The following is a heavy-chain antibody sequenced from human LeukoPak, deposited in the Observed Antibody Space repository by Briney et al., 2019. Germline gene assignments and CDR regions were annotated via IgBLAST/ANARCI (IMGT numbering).Heavy chain of an antibody. J-gene: IGHJ4*02. CDR2: IYYSGST. CDR3: ASVRSGRYYFDY. CDR1: GGSFSTYY. V-gene: IGHV4-59*01. Sequence: SETLSLTCTVSGGSFSTYYWSWIRQPPGKGLEWIGYIYYSGSTNYSPSLKSRVTISVDTSKNQFSLKLTSVTAADTAVYYCASVRSGRYYFDYWGQGTLVTVSP. D-gene: IGHD5-24*01.